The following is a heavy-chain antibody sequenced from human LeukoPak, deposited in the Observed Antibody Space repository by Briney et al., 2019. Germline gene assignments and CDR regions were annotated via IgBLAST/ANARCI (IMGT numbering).Heavy chain of an antibody. Sequence: SETLSLTCTVSGGSISSYYWSWIRQPPGKGLEWIGYIYYSGSTNYNPSLKSRVTISVDTSKNQFSLKLSSVTAADTAVYYCARNGYNYEYFDYWGQGTLVTVSS. D-gene: IGHD5-24*01. J-gene: IGHJ4*02. CDR2: IYYSGST. CDR3: ARNGYNYEYFDY. V-gene: IGHV4-59*01. CDR1: GGSISSYY.